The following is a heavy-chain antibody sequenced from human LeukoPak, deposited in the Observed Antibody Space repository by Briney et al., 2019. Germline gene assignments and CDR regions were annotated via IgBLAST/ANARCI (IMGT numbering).Heavy chain of an antibody. V-gene: IGHV1-24*01. CDR2: FDPEDGET. CDR3: ATVGGLYSSSWYGGGY. J-gene: IGHJ4*02. Sequence: ASVKVSCKVSGYTLTELSMHWVRQAPGKGLEWMGGFDPEDGETIYAQKFQGRVTMTEDTSTDTAYMELSSLRSEDTAVYYCATVGGLYSSSWYGGGYWGQGTLVAVSS. CDR1: GYTLTELS. D-gene: IGHD6-13*01.